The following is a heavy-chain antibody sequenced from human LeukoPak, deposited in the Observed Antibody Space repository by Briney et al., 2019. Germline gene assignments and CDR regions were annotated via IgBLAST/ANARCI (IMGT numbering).Heavy chain of an antibody. D-gene: IGHD6-6*01. CDR2: ITSSSSYI. Sequence: GGSLRLSCAAFGFTFSSYGTNWVRQAPGKGLEWVSSITSSSSYIYYADSVKGRFTISRDNAKNSLYLQMNSLRAEDTAVYYCARSYSSSRGTFDYWGQGTLVTVSS. J-gene: IGHJ4*02. CDR3: ARSYSSSRGTFDY. V-gene: IGHV3-21*01. CDR1: GFTFSSYG.